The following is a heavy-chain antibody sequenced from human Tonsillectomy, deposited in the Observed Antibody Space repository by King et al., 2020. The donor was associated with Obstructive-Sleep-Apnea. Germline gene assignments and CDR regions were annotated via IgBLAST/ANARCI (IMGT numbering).Heavy chain of an antibody. V-gene: IGHV5-51*01. D-gene: IGHD2/OR15-2a*01. CDR2: INPADSDT. J-gene: IGHJ6*02. Sequence: VQLVESGAEVKKPGESLKISCKGSGYTFANNWIAWVRQMPGKGLEWMGIINPADSDTRYSPSFRGQVTISADKSISTASLQWSSLKASDSAIYFCARNLSWARGMDVWGQGTTVTVSS. CDR3: ARNLSWARGMDV. CDR1: GYTFANNW.